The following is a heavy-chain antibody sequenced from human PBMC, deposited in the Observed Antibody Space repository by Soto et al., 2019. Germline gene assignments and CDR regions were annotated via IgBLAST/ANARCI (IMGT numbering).Heavy chain of an antibody. CDR1: GFSLSNARMG. V-gene: IGHV2-26*01. CDR3: ARITYYDFWSGYSLEPPNWFDH. CDR2: IFSNDEK. D-gene: IGHD3-3*01. Sequence: QVTLKESGPVLVKPTDTLTLTCTFSGFSLSNARMGVSWLRQPPGKALELLAHIFSNDEKSYSTSLKSRLTISKDTPKSQVVLTMTNMDPVDTATYYSARITYYDFWSGYSLEPPNWFDHWGQGTLVTVSS. J-gene: IGHJ5*02.